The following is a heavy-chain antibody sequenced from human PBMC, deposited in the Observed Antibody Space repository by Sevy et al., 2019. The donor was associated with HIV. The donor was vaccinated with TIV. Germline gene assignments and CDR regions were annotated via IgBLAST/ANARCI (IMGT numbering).Heavy chain of an antibody. CDR3: ARGEWGGVNY. CDR1: GFTFSTYE. V-gene: IGHV3-48*03. D-gene: IGHD3-16*01. J-gene: IGHJ4*02. CDR2: ISSSGSTI. Sequence: GGSLRLSCAASGFTFSTYEMNWVRQAPGKGLEWVSYISSSGSTIYYADSVKGRFTISRDNAKNSLYLKMNSLGAEDTAVYYCARGEWGGVNYWGQGTLVTVSS.